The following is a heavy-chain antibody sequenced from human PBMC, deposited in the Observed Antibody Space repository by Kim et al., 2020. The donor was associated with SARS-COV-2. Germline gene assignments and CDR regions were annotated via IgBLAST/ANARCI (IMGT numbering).Heavy chain of an antibody. V-gene: IGHV3-53*01. CDR2: IYSGGDT. Sequence: GGSLRLSCAASGFTVSSNYISWVRQAPGKGLEWVSVIYSGGDTYYTDSVKGRFTISRDNSKNTVSLQMNSLRAEDTAVYYCARDILPPGVDTSMARPRDGLDVWGQGTTVTVSS. J-gene: IGHJ6*02. CDR3: ARDILPPGVDTSMARPRDGLDV. D-gene: IGHD5-18*01. CDR1: GFTVSSNY.